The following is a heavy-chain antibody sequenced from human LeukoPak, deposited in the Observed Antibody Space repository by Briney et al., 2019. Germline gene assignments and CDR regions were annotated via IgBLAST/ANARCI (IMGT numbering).Heavy chain of an antibody. D-gene: IGHD3/OR15-3a*01. CDR1: GFTFTTYL. V-gene: IGHV3-7*03. J-gene: IGHJ4*02. CDR2: IKHDGSEK. Sequence: GGSLRLSCAASGFTFTTYLMSWVRQAPGKGLEWVADIKHDGSEKYYVDSVKGRFTISRDNVKNSLSLQMNSLRAEDTAVYYCAKEIGRLGVPLYDYWGRGTLVTASS. CDR3: AKEIGRLGVPLYDY.